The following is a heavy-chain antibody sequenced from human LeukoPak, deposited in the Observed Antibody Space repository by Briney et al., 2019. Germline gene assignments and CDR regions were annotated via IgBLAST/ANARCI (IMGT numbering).Heavy chain of an antibody. Sequence: GWSLRPSWAATGFTFSSYGMHWVRQAPGNGLEWVAVIWYDGSKKYYADSVKGRFTISRDNSKNTLDLQMNSLRAEDTAVYYCAKDEGAFDIWGQGTMVTVSS. CDR1: GFTFSSYG. V-gene: IGHV3-33*06. CDR2: IWYDGSKK. CDR3: AKDEGAFDI. J-gene: IGHJ3*02.